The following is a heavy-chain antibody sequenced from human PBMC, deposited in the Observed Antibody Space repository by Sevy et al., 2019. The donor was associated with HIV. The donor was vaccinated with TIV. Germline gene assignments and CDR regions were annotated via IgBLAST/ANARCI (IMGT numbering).Heavy chain of an antibody. CDR3: ARHCTGSSCSHAFDI. D-gene: IGHD2-15*01. J-gene: IGHJ3*02. Sequence: SETLSLTCAVYGGSFSGYYWGWIRQPPGKGLEWIGEINHSGGTNYNPSLKSRVTISADTSKNQFSLKLNSVTAADTAVYYCARHCTGSSCSHAFDIWGQGTMVTVSS. CDR2: INHSGGT. CDR1: GGSFSGYY. V-gene: IGHV4-34*01.